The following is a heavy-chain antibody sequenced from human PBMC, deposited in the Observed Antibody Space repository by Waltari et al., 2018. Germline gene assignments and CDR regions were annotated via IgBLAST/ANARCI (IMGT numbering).Heavy chain of an antibody. CDR2: INPNSGES. J-gene: IGHJ4*02. Sequence: LVPSGTVEKKPGTSVKVSCEASGYPFFGYFIHWVRQAPGQGLEWMGFINPNSGESNYAQKFQGRVTMTRDTSTSTAFMEVSSLTSDDTAVYYCARDRSRKNFDFWGQGTPVIVSS. CDR3: ARDRSRKNFDF. CDR1: GYPFFGYF. V-gene: IGHV1-2*02.